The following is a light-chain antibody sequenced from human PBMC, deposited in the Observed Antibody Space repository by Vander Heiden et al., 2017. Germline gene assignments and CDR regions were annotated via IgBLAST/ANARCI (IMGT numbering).Light chain of an antibody. CDR2: GSS. V-gene: IGKV3-20*01. CDR1: QSIRSSY. CDR3: QQDCSTPQT. J-gene: IGKJ4*01. Sequence: EIVLTQSPGILSLSPGERATPSCRASQSIRSSYLPWYQQGPGQAPRLLIYGSSSRAIGIPDRFSGSGSGTDFTLTISSLEAEDFAVYFCQQDCSTPQTFGAGTKVEIK.